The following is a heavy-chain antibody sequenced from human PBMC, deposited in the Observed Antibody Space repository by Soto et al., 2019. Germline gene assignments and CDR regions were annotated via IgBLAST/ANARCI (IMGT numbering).Heavy chain of an antibody. D-gene: IGHD2-2*01. CDR3: ARLHCDSPNCVPLDP. CDR1: GGSVSGGSYF. CDR2: FYYSGTT. J-gene: IGHJ5*02. V-gene: IGHV4-61*01. Sequence: PSETLSLTCTVSGGSVSGGSYFWSWVRQPPGKGLEWIGYFYYSGTTTYNPSLKSRVTMSVDTSKKQLSLRLSSVTAADTAVYYCARLHCDSPNCVPLDPWGQGTLVTVSS.